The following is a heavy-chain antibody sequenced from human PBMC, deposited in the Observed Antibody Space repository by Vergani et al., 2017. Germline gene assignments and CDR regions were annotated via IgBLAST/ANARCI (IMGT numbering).Heavy chain of an antibody. CDR2: IDWDDDK. CDR1: GFSLSTSGMC. D-gene: IGHD3-22*01. V-gene: IGHV2-70*15. CDR3: ARHYYYDSSGYGYYFDY. Sequence: QVTLRESGPALVKPTQTLTLTCTFSGFSLSTSGMCVSWIRQPPGKALEWLARIDWDDDKYYSTSLKTRLTISKDTSKNQVVLTMTNMDPVDTATYYCARHYYYDSSGYGYYFDYGGQGTLVTVSS. J-gene: IGHJ4*02.